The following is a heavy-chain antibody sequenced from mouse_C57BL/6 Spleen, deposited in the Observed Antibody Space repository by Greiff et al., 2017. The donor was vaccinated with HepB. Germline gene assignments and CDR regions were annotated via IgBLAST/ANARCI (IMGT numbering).Heavy chain of an antibody. Sequence: EVKLMESGGGLVQPGGSLKLSCAASGFTFSDYYMYWVRQTPEKRLEWVAYISNGGGSTYHPDTVKGRFTISRDNAKNTLYLQMSRLKSEDTAMYYCARHPYYYGSSYEGWAMDYWGQGTSVTVSS. V-gene: IGHV5-12*01. CDR2: ISNGGGST. D-gene: IGHD1-1*01. J-gene: IGHJ4*01. CDR3: ARHPYYYGSSYEGWAMDY. CDR1: GFTFSDYY.